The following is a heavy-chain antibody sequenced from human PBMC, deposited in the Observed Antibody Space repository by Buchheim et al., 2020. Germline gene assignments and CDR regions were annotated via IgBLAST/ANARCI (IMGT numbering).Heavy chain of an antibody. V-gene: IGHV4-59*08. Sequence: QVQLQQWGAGLLKPSETLSLTCTVSGGSISSYYWSWIRQPPGKGLEWIGYIYYSGSTNYNPSLKSRVTISVDTSKNQFSLKLSSVTAADTAVYYCARAYCGGDCYSSYYGMDVWGQGTT. CDR1: GGSISSYY. D-gene: IGHD2-21*02. CDR3: ARAYCGGDCYSSYYGMDV. J-gene: IGHJ6*02. CDR2: IYYSGST.